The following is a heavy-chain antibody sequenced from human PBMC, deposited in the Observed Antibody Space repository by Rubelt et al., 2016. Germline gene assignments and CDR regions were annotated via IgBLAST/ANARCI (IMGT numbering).Heavy chain of an antibody. CDR2: IYPGDSDT. CDR3: ARHPDRGSYYPYCFDY. V-gene: IGHV5-51*01. CDR1: GYSFTSYW. J-gene: IGHJ4*02. D-gene: IGHD3-10*01. Sequence: EVQLVQSGAEVKKPGESLKISCKGSGYSFTSYWIGWVRQMPGKGLEWMGIIYPGDSDTRYSPSFQGQVTISADKSISPAYLQWSSLKASDTAMYDCARHPDRGSYYPYCFDYWGQGTLVTVSS.